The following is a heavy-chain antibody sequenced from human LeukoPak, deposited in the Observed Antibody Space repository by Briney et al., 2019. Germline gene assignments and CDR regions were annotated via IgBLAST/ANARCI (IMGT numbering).Heavy chain of an antibody. D-gene: IGHD5-18*01. V-gene: IGHV3-48*03. CDR3: ARDRVRIQLWPTFDY. CDR2: ISSSGSTI. J-gene: IGHJ4*02. Sequence: GALRLSFAASGFPFSSYEMNWVRPAPGKGLGWVSYISSSGSTIYYSDSVKGRFTISRDNAKNSLYLQMNSLRAEDTAVYYCARDRVRIQLWPTFDYWGQGTLVTVSS. CDR1: GFPFSSYE.